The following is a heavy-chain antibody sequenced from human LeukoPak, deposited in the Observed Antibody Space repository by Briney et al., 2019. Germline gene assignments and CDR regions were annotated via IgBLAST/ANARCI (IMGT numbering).Heavy chain of an antibody. Sequence: GGSLRLSCAASGFTFSTYAMSWVRQAPGKGLEWVSAISGSGDSTYYADSVKGRFTISRDNSKNTLYLQMNSLRAEDTALYYCAKGVLGYCSSSSRYAYECWGQGTLVTVSS. J-gene: IGHJ4*02. CDR1: GFTFSTYA. CDR2: ISGSGDST. V-gene: IGHV3-23*01. D-gene: IGHD2-2*01. CDR3: AKGVLGYCSSSSRYAYEC.